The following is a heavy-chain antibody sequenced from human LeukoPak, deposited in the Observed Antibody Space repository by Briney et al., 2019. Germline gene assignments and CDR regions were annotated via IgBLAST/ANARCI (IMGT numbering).Heavy chain of an antibody. CDR3: ARGRRNGDFWSGYDIDY. CDR1: GYTFTSYD. D-gene: IGHD3-3*01. CDR2: LNPNSGNT. V-gene: IGHV1-8*01. J-gene: IGHJ4*02. Sequence: ASVKVSGKASGYTFTSYDINWVRQATGQGLEWMGWLNPNSGNTGYAQKFQGRVTMTRNTSISTAYMELSSLRSEDTAVYYCARGRRNGDFWSGYDIDYWGQGILVTVSS.